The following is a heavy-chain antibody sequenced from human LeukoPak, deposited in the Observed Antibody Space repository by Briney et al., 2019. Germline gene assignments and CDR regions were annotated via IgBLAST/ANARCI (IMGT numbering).Heavy chain of an antibody. V-gene: IGHV6-1*01. D-gene: IGHD6-19*01. CDR1: GDSVSSNSAG. CDR2: TYYRSKWYN. J-gene: IGHJ4*02. Sequence: SQTLSLTCAISGDSVSSNSAGWNWIRQSPSRGLEWLGRTYYRSKWYNDYAVSVKSRIIINPDTSKNQFSLQLNSLTPEDTALYYCARDSRYSSGWYIFDYWGQATLVTVSS. CDR3: ARDSRYSSGWYIFDY.